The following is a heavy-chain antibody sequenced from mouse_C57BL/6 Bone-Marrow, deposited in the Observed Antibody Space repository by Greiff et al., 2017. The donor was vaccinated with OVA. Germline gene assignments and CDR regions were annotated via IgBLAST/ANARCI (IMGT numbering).Heavy chain of an antibody. D-gene: IGHD2-5*01. Sequence: QVQLQQPGAELVRPGSSVKLSCKASGYTFTSYWMPWVKQRPIQGLEWIGNIDPSDSETHYNQKFKDKATLTVDKSSSTAYMQLSSLTSKDAAVYYCARSRYSNYVRYYAMDYWGQGTSVTVSS. CDR2: IDPSDSET. CDR3: ARSRYSNYVRYYAMDY. CDR1: GYTFTSYW. J-gene: IGHJ4*01. V-gene: IGHV1-52*01.